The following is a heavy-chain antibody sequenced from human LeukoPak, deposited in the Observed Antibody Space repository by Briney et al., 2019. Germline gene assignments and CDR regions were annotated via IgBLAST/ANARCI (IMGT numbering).Heavy chain of an antibody. D-gene: IGHD6-6*01. CDR1: GGSISSGNYY. CDR3: ARKYPDHWFDP. J-gene: IGHJ5*02. V-gene: IGHV4-30-4*01. CDR2: IFYLGNT. Sequence: SQTLSLTCTVSGGSISSGNYYWSWIRQPPGKGLEWIGYIFYLGNTYYTPSHKSRVTISVDTSKNQFSLKLSSVTAADTAVYYCARKYPDHWFDPWGQGTLVTVSS.